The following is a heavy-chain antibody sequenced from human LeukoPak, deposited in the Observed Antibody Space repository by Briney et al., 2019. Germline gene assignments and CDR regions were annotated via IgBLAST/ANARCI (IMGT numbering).Heavy chain of an antibody. CDR3: ARGGDGYKSPWFDP. Sequence: SETLSLTCAVYGGSFSGYYWSWIRQPPGKGLEWIGEINHSGSTNYNPSLKSRVTISLHTSKNQFSLNLSSVTAADTAVYYCARGGDGYKSPWFDPWGRGTLVTVSS. V-gene: IGHV4-34*01. CDR1: GGSFSGYY. D-gene: IGHD5-24*01. J-gene: IGHJ5*02. CDR2: INHSGST.